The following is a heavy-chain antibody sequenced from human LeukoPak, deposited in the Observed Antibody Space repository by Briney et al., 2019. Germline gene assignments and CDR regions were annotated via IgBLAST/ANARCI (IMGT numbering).Heavy chain of an antibody. CDR3: ARERKGQWLVTYYYYYYMDV. CDR1: GGSFSGYY. CDR2: INHSGST. J-gene: IGHJ6*03. D-gene: IGHD6-19*01. Sequence: SETLSLTCAVYGGSFSGYYWSWIRQPPGKGLEWIGEINHSGSTNYNPSLKSRVTISVDTSKNQFSLKLSSVTAADTAVYYCARERKGQWLVTYYYYYYMDVWGKGTTVTISS. V-gene: IGHV4-34*01.